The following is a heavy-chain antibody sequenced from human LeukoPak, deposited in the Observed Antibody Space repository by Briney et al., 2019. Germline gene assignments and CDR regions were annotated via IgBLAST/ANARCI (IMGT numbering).Heavy chain of an antibody. CDR2: INPNSGGT. Sequence: ASVKVSCKASGYTFTGYYMHWVRQAPGRGLEWMGWINPNSGGTNYAQKFQGRVTMTRDTSISTAYMELSRLRSDDTAVYYCAISIAAPAYFDYWGQGTLVTVSP. V-gene: IGHV1-2*02. CDR3: AISIAAPAYFDY. D-gene: IGHD6-13*01. CDR1: GYTFTGYY. J-gene: IGHJ4*02.